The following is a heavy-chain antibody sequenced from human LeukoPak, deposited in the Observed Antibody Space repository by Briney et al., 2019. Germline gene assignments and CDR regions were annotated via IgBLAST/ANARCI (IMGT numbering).Heavy chain of an antibody. V-gene: IGHV1-69-2*01. D-gene: IGHD3-3*01. J-gene: IGHJ4*02. CDR2: VDPEDGET. CDR1: GYTFTGYY. CDR3: ATGNTALRN. Sequence: KVSCKASGYTFTGYYMHWVQQAPGKGLEWMGLVDPEDGETIYAEKFQGRVTITADTSTDTAYMELSSLRSEDTAVYYCATGNTALRNWGQGTLVTVSS.